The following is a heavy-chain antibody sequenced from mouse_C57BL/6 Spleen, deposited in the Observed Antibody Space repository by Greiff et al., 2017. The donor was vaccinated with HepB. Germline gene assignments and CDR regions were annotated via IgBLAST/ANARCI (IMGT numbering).Heavy chain of an antibody. V-gene: IGHV1-19*01. J-gene: IGHJ3*01. D-gene: IGHD2-4*01. CDR1: GYTFTDYY. CDR2: INPYNGGT. Sequence: EVQLQQSGPVLVKPGASVKMSCKASGYTFTDYYMNWVKQSHGKSLEWIGVINPYNGGTSYNQKFKGKATLTVDKSSSTAYMELNSLTSEDSAVYYCARSRYDYQAWFAYWGQGTLVTVSA. CDR3: ARSRYDYQAWFAY.